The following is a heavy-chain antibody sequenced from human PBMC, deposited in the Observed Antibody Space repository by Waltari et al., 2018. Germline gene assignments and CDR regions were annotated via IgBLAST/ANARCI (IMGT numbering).Heavy chain of an antibody. D-gene: IGHD6-13*01. Sequence: EVQLVESGGGLVLPGGSLRLSCAASGFTFSGYNMNWVRQAPGKGLEWVSYIIINSRSIYYADSVKGRFTITRDNAKNSLYLQMNSLRAEDTALYYCASLIASAADDYWGQGTLVTVSA. CDR1: GFTFSGYN. CDR2: IIINSRSI. CDR3: ASLIASAADDY. J-gene: IGHJ4*02. V-gene: IGHV3-48*04.